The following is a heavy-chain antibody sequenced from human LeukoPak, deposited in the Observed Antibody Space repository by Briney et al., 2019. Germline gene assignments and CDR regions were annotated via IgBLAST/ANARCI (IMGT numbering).Heavy chain of an antibody. CDR3: AKSFHLRYLDPRDAFEI. D-gene: IGHD3-3*01. J-gene: IGHJ3*02. V-gene: IGHV1-8*01. CDR2: MNPNSGNT. Sequence: ASVKVSCKASGYTFTSYDINWVRQATGQGLEWMGWMNPNSGNTGYAQKFQGRVTMTRDTSISTAYMELSSLRAEDTAVYYCAKSFHLRYLDPRDAFEIWGQGAMGTVSS. CDR1: GYTFTSYD.